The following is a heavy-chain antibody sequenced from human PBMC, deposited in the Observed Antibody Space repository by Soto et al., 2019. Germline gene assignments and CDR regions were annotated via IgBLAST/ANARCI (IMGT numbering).Heavy chain of an antibody. CDR3: AREVVPAAMPDYFDY. D-gene: IGHD2-2*01. CDR2: INHSGST. CDR1: GGAFSGYY. V-gene: IGHV4-34*01. Sequence: SETLSLPCAVYGGAFSGYYWGWVRQPPGKGLEWIGEINHSGSTNYNPSLKSRVTISVDTSKNQFSLKLSSVTAADTAVYYCAREVVPAAMPDYFDYWGQGTLVTAPQ. J-gene: IGHJ4*02.